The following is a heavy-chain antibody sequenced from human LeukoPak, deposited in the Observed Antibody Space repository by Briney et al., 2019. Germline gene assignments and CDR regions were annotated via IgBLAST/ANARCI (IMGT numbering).Heavy chain of an antibody. Sequence: GGSLRLSCAASGFTLSTSWMNWVRRAPGKGLEWVALIKQHGSEKYYADPVKGRFTVSIDDAASLLYLQMHGRRAQYTAVYYCATDRGTYWGQGTLVTVSS. V-gene: IGHV3-7*01. CDR3: ATDRGTY. D-gene: IGHD3-10*01. CDR1: GFTLSTSW. J-gene: IGHJ4*02. CDR2: IKQHGSEK.